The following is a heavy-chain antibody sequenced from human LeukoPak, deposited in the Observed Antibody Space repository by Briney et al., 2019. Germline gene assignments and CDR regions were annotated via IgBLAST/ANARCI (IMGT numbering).Heavy chain of an antibody. V-gene: IGHV4-30-4*01. D-gene: IGHD5-18*01. CDR2: IYYSGST. CDR3: ARLRGYSYGYIDY. Sequence: SETLSLTCTVSGGSISSGDYYWSWIRQPPGEGLEWIGYIYYSGSTYYNPSLKSRVTISVDTSKNQFSLKLSSVTAADTSVYYCARLRGYSYGYIDYWGQGTLVTVSS. CDR1: GGSISSGDYY. J-gene: IGHJ4*02.